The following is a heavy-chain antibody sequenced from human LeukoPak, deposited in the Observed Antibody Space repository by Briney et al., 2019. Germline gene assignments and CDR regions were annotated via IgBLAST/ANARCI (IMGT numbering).Heavy chain of an antibody. J-gene: IGHJ5*02. D-gene: IGHD4-17*01. CDR3: ASVSDYGDQNWFDP. CDR2: IYYSGST. Sequence: ASETLSLTCTVSGGSISSSSYYWGWIRQPPGKGLEWIGSIYYSGSTYYNPSLKSRVTISVDTSKNQFSLKLSSVTAADTAVYYCASVSDYGDQNWFDPWGQGTLVTVSS. CDR1: GGSISSSSYY. V-gene: IGHV4-39*07.